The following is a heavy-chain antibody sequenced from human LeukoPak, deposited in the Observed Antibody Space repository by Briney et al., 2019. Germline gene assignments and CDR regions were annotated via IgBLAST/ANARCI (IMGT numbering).Heavy chain of an antibody. CDR2: IYTSGST. D-gene: IGHD5-24*01. V-gene: IGHV4-4*07. CDR1: GGSISSYY. Sequence: PSETLSLTXTVSGGSISSYYWSWIRQPAGKGLEWIGRIYTSGSTNYNPSLKSRVTMSVDTSKNQFPLKLSSVTAADTAVYYCARGRDGYNYEYYFDYWGQGTLVTVSS. CDR3: ARGRDGYNYEYYFDY. J-gene: IGHJ4*02.